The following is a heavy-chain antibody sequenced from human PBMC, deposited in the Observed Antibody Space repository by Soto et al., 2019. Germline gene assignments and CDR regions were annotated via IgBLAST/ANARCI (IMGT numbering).Heavy chain of an antibody. CDR3: AKGESQFARYSGYDSEGD. V-gene: IGHV3-30*18. CDR2: ISYDGSNK. CDR1: GFTFSSYG. J-gene: IGHJ4*02. Sequence: QVQLVESGGGVVKPGRSLRLSCAASGFTFSSYGMHWVRQAPGKGLEWVAVISYDGSNKYYADSVKGRFTISRDNSKNTLYLQMNSLRAEDTAVYYCAKGESQFARYSGYDSEGDWGQGTLVTVSS. D-gene: IGHD5-12*01.